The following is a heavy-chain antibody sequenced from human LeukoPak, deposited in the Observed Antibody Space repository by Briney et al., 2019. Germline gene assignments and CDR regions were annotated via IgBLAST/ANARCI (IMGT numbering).Heavy chain of an antibody. CDR1: GYTFTGYY. V-gene: IGHV1-2*02. Sequence: ASEKVSCKASGYTFTGYYMHWVRQAPGQGLEWMGWINPNSGGTNYAQKFQGRVTMTRDTSISTAYMELSRLRSDDTAVYYCARSGPAVAEFDPWGQGTLVTVSS. CDR3: ARSGPAVAEFDP. CDR2: INPNSGGT. D-gene: IGHD6-19*01. J-gene: IGHJ5*02.